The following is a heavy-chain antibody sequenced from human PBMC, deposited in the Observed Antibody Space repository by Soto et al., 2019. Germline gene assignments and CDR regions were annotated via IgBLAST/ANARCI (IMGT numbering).Heavy chain of an antibody. V-gene: IGHV4-34*01. CDR1: GGSFSGYY. D-gene: IGHD6-19*01. J-gene: IGHJ4*02. CDR3: ARGPYTADSSGWYSFDY. CDR2: INHSGST. Sequence: SETLSLTCAVYGGSFSGYYWSWIRQPPGKGLEWIGEINHSGSTNYNPSLKSRVTISVDTSKNQFSLKLSSVTAADTAVYYCARGPYTADSSGWYSFDYWGQGTLVTVSS.